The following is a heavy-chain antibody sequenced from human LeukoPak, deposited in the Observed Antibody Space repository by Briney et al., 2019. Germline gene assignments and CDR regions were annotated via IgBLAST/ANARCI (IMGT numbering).Heavy chain of an antibody. CDR3: ARERVWGYCSSTSCYGGWFDP. D-gene: IGHD2-2*01. V-gene: IGHV1-69*05. CDR2: IIPIFGTA. J-gene: IGHJ5*02. Sequence: SVKVSCKASGGTFSSYAISWVRQAPGQGLEWMGGIIPIFGTANYAQKFQGRVTITTDESTSTAYMELSSLRSEDTAVYYCARERVWGYCSSTSCYGGWFDPWGQGTLVTVSS. CDR1: GGTFSSYA.